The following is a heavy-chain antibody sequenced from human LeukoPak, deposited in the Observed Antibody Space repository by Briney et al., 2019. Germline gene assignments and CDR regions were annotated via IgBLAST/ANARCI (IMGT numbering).Heavy chain of an antibody. J-gene: IGHJ4*02. D-gene: IGHD3-22*01. CDR2: ISSSSSYI. V-gene: IGHV3-21*01. CDR1: GFTFSSYS. CDR3: ARVGSDFGYYDSSGYFDY. Sequence: GGSLRLSCAASGFTFSSYSMNWVRQAPGKGLEWVSSISSSSSYIYYADSVKGRLTISRDNAKNSLYLQMNSLRAEDTAVYYCARVGSDFGYYDSSGYFDYWGQGTLVTVSS.